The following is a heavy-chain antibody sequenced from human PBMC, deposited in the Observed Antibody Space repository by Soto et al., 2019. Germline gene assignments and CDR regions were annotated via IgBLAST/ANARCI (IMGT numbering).Heavy chain of an antibody. J-gene: IGHJ6*02. V-gene: IGHV3-74*01. CDR2: INSDGSST. Sequence: GGSLRLSCAASGFTFSSYWMHWVRQAPGKGLVWVSRINSDGSSTSYADSVKGRFTISRGNAKNTLYLQMNSLRAEDTAVYYCARVRDQYYYYYGMDVWGQGTTVTVSS. CDR3: ARVRDQYYYYYGMDV. CDR1: GFTFSSYW.